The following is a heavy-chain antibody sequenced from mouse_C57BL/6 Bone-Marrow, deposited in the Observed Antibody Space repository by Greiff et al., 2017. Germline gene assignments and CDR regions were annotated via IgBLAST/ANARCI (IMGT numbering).Heavy chain of an antibody. V-gene: IGHV1-64*01. J-gene: IGHJ2*01. Sequence: QVQLQQSGAELVKPGASVKLSCKASGYTFTSYWMHWVKQRPGQGLEWIGMIHPNSGSTNYNEKFKSKATLTVDKSSSTAYMQLSSLTSEDSAVYYCARNCYGSSPVYFDYWGQGTTLTVSS. D-gene: IGHD1-1*01. CDR1: GYTFTSYW. CDR3: ARNCYGSSPVYFDY. CDR2: IHPNSGST.